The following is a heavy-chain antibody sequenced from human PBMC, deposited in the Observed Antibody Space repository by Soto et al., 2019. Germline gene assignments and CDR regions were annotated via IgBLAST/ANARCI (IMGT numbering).Heavy chain of an antibody. J-gene: IGHJ4*02. D-gene: IGHD4-17*01. Sequence: QVQLVESGGGVVQPGRSLRLSCAASGFSFSSYAMNWVRQAPGKGLEWVAVISHDGSNKYYRDSVKGRFTISRDNSKNTLHLQMDSLRTEDTAVYYCARDDYGDFTFDDWGQRALVTVSS. CDR3: ARDDYGDFTFDD. CDR2: ISHDGSNK. CDR1: GFSFSSYA. V-gene: IGHV3-30-3*01.